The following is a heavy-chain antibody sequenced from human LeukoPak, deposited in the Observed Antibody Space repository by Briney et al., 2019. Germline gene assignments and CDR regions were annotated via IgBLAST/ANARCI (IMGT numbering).Heavy chain of an antibody. D-gene: IGHD3-22*01. J-gene: IGHJ3*02. Sequence: ASVKVSCKASGYTFTSYYMHWVRQAPGQGLEWMGIINPSGGSTSYAQKFQGRVTMTMDMSTSTVYMELSSLRSEDTAVYYCARDRLEVVAFDAFDIWGQGTMVTVSS. CDR2: INPSGGST. CDR3: ARDRLEVVAFDAFDI. CDR1: GYTFTSYY. V-gene: IGHV1-46*01.